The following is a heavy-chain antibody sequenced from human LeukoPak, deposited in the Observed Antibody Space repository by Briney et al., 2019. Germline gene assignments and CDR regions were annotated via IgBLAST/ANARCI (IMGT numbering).Heavy chain of an antibody. CDR2: ISGSGKYI. J-gene: IGHJ4*02. Sequence: GGSLRLSCAASEFTFSSYNMNWVRQAPGKGLEWVSCISGSGKYIYYADSVKGRFTISIDNAKNSLYLQMNSLRAEDTAVYYCAREPFWSGYYSNLHFDYWGQGTLVTVSS. D-gene: IGHD3-3*01. V-gene: IGHV3-21*01. CDR3: AREPFWSGYYSNLHFDY. CDR1: EFTFSSYN.